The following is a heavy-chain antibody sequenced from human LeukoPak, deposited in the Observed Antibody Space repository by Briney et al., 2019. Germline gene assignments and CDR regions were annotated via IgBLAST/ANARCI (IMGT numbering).Heavy chain of an antibody. CDR1: GYTFTSYG. J-gene: IGHJ6*03. D-gene: IGHD3-3*01. V-gene: IGHV1-18*01. CDR2: ISAYNGNT. Sequence: ASVKVSCKASGYTFTSYGISWVRQAPGQGLEWMGWISAYNGNTNYAQKLQGRVTMTTDTSTSTAYMELRSLRSDDTAVYYCARVLEPIPGWGDFWSGYYTGPRDDYYYMDVWGKGTTVTVSS. CDR3: ARVLEPIPGWGDFWSGYYTGPRDDYYYMDV.